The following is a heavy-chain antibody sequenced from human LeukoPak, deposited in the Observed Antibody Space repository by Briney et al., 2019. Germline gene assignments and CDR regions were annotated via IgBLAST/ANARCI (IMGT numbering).Heavy chain of an antibody. J-gene: IGHJ5*02. V-gene: IGHV4-59*08. CDR3: ASHGDCSGGSCYFWFDP. CDR2: IYYSGST. Sequence: PSETLSLTCTVSGGSISSYYWSWIRQPPGKGLEWIGYIYYSGSTNYNPSLKSRVTISVDTSKNQFSLKLSSVTAADTAVYYCASHGDCSGGSCYFWFDPGGKGTLVTVSS. D-gene: IGHD2-15*01. CDR1: GGSISSYY.